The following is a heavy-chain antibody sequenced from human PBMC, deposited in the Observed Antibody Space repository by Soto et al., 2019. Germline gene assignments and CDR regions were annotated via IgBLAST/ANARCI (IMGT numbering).Heavy chain of an antibody. CDR1: GGSISSGGYS. Sequence: QLQLQESGSGLVKPSQTLSLTCAVSGGSISSGGYSWSWIRQPPGKGLEWIGYIYHGGNSYYNPSLKSRVTISIDSPQNQFSLKLSSVTAADTAVYYCAREFGYYFDYWGQGTLVTVSS. CDR3: AREFGYYFDY. J-gene: IGHJ4*02. V-gene: IGHV4-30-2*01. CDR2: IYHGGNS. D-gene: IGHD3-10*01.